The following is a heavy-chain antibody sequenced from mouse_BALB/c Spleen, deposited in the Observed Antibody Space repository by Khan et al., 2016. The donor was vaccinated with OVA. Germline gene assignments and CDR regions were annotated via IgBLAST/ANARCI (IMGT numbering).Heavy chain of an antibody. CDR3: ASHLTGSFAY. J-gene: IGHJ3*01. CDR1: GFTFSAYG. V-gene: IGHV5-6*02. Sequence: EVMLVESGGDLVRPGGSLKLSCAASGFTFSAYGISWVRQSPDKRLEWVATINSDGYSPYYPASLKGRFIISRDNAKNTVYLQMRSLKSEDTAMYYCASHLTGSFAYWGQGTLVTVSA. D-gene: IGHD4-1*01. CDR2: INSDGYSP.